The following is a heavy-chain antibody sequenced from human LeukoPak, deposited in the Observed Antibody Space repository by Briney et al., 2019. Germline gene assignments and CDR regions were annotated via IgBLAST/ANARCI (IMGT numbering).Heavy chain of an antibody. CDR2: ISPNSGVT. Sequence: ASVKVSCKASGYTFTGYYMHWVRQAPGRGFEWMGWISPNSGVTNYAQKFQGRVTMTRDTSISTAYMELSRLRSDDTAVYYCARASSMIVVVWAYWGQGTLVTVSS. J-gene: IGHJ4*02. D-gene: IGHD3-22*01. CDR1: GYTFTGYY. CDR3: ARASSMIVVVWAY. V-gene: IGHV1-2*02.